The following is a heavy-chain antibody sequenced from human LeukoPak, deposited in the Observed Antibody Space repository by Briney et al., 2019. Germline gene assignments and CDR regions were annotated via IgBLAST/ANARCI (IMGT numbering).Heavy chain of an antibody. CDR1: GGSISSYY. J-gene: IGHJ4*02. CDR2: IYYSGST. V-gene: IGHV4-59*01. CDR3: ARGRSPAVAGPTLDY. D-gene: IGHD6-19*01. Sequence: PSETLSLTCTVSGGSISSYYWSWIRQPPGKGLEWIGYIYYSGSTNYNPSLKSRVTISVDTSKNQLSLKLSSVTAADTAVYYCARGRSPAVAGPTLDYWGQGTLVTVSS.